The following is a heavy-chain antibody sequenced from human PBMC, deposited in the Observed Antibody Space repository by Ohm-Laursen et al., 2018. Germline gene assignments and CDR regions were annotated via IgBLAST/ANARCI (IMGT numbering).Heavy chain of an antibody. V-gene: IGHV3-30*18. Sequence: SLRLSCAASGFSFSSYWMNWVRQAPGKGLEWVAVISYDGSNKYYADSVKGRFTISRDNSKNTLYLQMNSLRAEDTTVYYCANAVARPDLWGRGTLVTVSS. CDR2: ISYDGSNK. CDR1: GFSFSSYW. J-gene: IGHJ2*01. CDR3: ANAVARPDL. D-gene: IGHD2-15*01.